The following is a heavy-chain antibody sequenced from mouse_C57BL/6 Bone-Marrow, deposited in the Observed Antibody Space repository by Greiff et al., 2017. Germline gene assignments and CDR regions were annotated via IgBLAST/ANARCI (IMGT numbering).Heavy chain of an antibody. D-gene: IGHD1-1*01. V-gene: IGHV1-7*01. J-gene: IGHJ2*01. CDR3: ARTVVAGFDY. Sequence: VPLQPSGAELAQPGASVKLSCKASGYPFTRYWMHWVKQRPCQGLEWLGYINPSRGYTKYTQKFKDTAPLTADKSSSTAYMQLSSLTYEDSAVYDCARTVVAGFDYWGQGTTLTVSS. CDR1: GYPFTRYW. CDR2: INPSRGYT.